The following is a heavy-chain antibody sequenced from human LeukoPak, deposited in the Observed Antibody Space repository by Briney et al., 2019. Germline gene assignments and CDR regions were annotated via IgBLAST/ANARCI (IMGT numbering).Heavy chain of an antibody. J-gene: IGHJ4*02. D-gene: IGHD1-26*01. CDR3: PRVVGATYFDY. CDR2: ISGSGGST. V-gene: IGHV3-23*01. CDR1: GFTFSSYA. Sequence: GGSLRLSCAASGFTFSSYAMSWVRQAPGKGLEWVSAISGSGGSTYYADSVKGRFTISRDNSKNTLYLQMNSLRAEDTAVYYCPRVVGATYFDYWGQGTLVTVSS.